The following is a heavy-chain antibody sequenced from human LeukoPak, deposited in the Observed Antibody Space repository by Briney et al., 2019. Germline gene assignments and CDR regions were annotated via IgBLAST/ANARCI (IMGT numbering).Heavy chain of an antibody. CDR1: GGSISSGGYY. Sequence: SETLSLTCTVSGGSISSGGYYWSWIRQHPGKGLEWIGYIYYSGSTYYNPSLKRRVTISVDTSKNQFSLKLSSVTAADTAVYYCARVNTYDFWSGYYWPYYFDYWGQGTLVTVSS. D-gene: IGHD3-3*01. V-gene: IGHV4-31*03. CDR2: IYYSGST. J-gene: IGHJ4*02. CDR3: ARVNTYDFWSGYYWPYYFDY.